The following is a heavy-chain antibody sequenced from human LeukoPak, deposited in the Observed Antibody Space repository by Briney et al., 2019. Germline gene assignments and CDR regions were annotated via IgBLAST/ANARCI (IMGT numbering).Heavy chain of an antibody. V-gene: IGHV3-43*02. CDR3: ARDYLVVPAAMWWFDP. D-gene: IGHD2-2*01. CDR2: ISGDGGST. J-gene: IGHJ5*02. Sequence: PGGSLRLSCAASGFTFDDYAMHWVRQAPGKGLEWVSLISGDGGSTYYADSVKGRFTISRDNAKNSLYLQMNSLRAEDTAVYYCARDYLVVPAAMWWFDPWGQGTLVTVSS. CDR1: GFTFDDYA.